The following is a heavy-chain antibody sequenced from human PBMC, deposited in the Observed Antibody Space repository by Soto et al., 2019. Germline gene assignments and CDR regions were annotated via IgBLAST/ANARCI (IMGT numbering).Heavy chain of an antibody. CDR3: ARSVFP. V-gene: IGHV4-31*03. Sequence: QVQLQESGPGLVKPSQTLSLTCTVSGGSISSGGYYWNWIRQHPGKGLEWIGYIYYIGSTYYHPSLQSRITISLDTSKTQFSLKLSSVTAADTAVYYCARSVFPWGQGTLVTVSS. J-gene: IGHJ5*02. CDR1: GGSISSGGYY. CDR2: IYYIGST.